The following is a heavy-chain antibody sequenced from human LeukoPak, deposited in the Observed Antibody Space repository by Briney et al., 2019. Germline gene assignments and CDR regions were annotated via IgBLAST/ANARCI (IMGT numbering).Heavy chain of an antibody. D-gene: IGHD4-17*01. CDR3: ASIRYGDYYYGMDV. CDR2: ISGSGGST. Sequence: PGGSLRLSCAASGFTFSSYAMSWVRQAPGKGLEWVSAISGSGGSTYYADSVKGRFTISRDNSKNTLYLQMNSLRAEDTAVYYCASIRYGDYYYGMDVWGQGTTVTVSS. V-gene: IGHV3-23*01. J-gene: IGHJ6*02. CDR1: GFTFSSYA.